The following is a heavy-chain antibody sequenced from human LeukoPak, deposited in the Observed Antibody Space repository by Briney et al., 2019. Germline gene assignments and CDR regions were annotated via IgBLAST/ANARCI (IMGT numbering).Heavy chain of an antibody. V-gene: IGHV4-31*03. CDR1: GGSISSGGYY. CDR2: IYYSGST. D-gene: IGHD1-26*01. CDR3: ASISSGSYREIDY. Sequence: SETLSLTCTVPGGSISSGGYYWSWIRQHPGKGLEWIGYIYYSGSTYYNPSLKSRVTISVDTSKNQFSLKLSSVTAADTAVYYCASISSGSYREIDYWGQGTLVTVSS. J-gene: IGHJ4*02.